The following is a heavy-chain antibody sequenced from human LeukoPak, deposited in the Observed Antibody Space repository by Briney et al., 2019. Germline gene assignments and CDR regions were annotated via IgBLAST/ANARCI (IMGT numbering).Heavy chain of an antibody. Sequence: GRSLRLSCAASGFTFSSYAMHWVRQAPGKGLEWVAVISYDGSNKYYADSVKGRFTISRDNSKNTLYLQMNSLRAEDTAVHYCAREMEYCSSTSCSNWFDPWGQGTLVTVSS. D-gene: IGHD2-2*01. CDR1: GFTFSSYA. CDR2: ISYDGSNK. V-gene: IGHV3-30-3*01. CDR3: AREMEYCSSTSCSNWFDP. J-gene: IGHJ5*02.